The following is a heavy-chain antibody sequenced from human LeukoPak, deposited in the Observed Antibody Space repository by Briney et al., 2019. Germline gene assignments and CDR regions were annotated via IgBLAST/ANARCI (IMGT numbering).Heavy chain of an antibody. V-gene: IGHV3-33*01. J-gene: IGHJ4*02. Sequence: GGSLRLSCAASGFTFSSYGMHWVRQAPGKGLEWVAVIWYDGSNKYYADSVKGRFTISRDNSKNTLHLQMNSLRDEDTAVYYCAREGEYYCSGGSCYSGIHFDYWGQGTLVTVSS. D-gene: IGHD2-15*01. CDR3: AREGEYYCSGGSCYSGIHFDY. CDR1: GFTFSSYG. CDR2: IWYDGSNK.